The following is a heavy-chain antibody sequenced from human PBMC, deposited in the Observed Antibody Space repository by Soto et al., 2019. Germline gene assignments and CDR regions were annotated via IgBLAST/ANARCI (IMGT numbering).Heavy chain of an antibody. Sequence: ELQLLESGGGFVQPGGSLRLSCTASGFGLSTYAISWVRQAPGKGLEWVSVISANSGNTEYADSVKGRFTNSRDKSENTVFLQMNRLRAEDTAVYYCALPSCGGDCYSPFDYWGQGTLVTVSS. J-gene: IGHJ4*02. CDR2: ISANSGNT. CDR3: ALPSCGGDCYSPFDY. V-gene: IGHV3-23*01. D-gene: IGHD2-21*02. CDR1: GFGLSTYA.